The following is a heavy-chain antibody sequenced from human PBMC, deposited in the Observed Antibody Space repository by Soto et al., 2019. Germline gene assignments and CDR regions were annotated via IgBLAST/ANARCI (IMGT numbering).Heavy chain of an antibody. J-gene: IGHJ4*02. Sequence: PSETLSLTCAVYGGSFSGYYWSWIRQPPGKGLEWIGEINHSGSTNYNPSLKSRVTISVDTSKNQFSLKLSSVTAADTAVYYCARARGVEWLRSTPIYYFDYWGQGTLVNVSS. CDR3: ARARGVEWLRSTPIYYFDY. D-gene: IGHD5-12*01. CDR2: INHSGST. CDR1: GGSFSGYY. V-gene: IGHV4-34*01.